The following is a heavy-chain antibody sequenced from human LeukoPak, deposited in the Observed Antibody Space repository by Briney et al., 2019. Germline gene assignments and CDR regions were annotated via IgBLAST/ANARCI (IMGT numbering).Heavy chain of an antibody. CDR2: IYYSGST. CDR3: ARRRFGEPTGN. Sequence: SETLSLTCTVSGGPIRIANYYWEWIRQPPGKGLEWIGSIYYSGSTYYNPSLKRRVTISVDTSKNQLSLKLSSLTAADTAVYYCARRRFGEPTGNWGQGTLVTVSS. J-gene: IGHJ4*02. D-gene: IGHD3-10*01. V-gene: IGHV4-39*01. CDR1: GGPIRIANYY.